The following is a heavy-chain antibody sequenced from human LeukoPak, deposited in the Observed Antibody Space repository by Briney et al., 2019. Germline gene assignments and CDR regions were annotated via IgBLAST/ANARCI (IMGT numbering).Heavy chain of an antibody. Sequence: SETLSLTCAVSGGSISSSSGNCWTWVRQPPGKGLEWIGEIYHSGSTNYNPSLKSRVTMLLDKSKNQFSLKLSSVTAADTAVHYCARVSDYYDSSGSLYYFDYWGQGTLVTVSS. CDR1: GGSISSSSGNC. D-gene: IGHD3-22*01. CDR3: ARVSDYYDSSGSLYYFDY. J-gene: IGHJ4*02. V-gene: IGHV4-4*02. CDR2: IYHSGST.